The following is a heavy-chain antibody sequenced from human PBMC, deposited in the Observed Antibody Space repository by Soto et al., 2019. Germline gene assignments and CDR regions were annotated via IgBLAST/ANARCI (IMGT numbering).Heavy chain of an antibody. CDR2: ISSSGSTI. CDR1: GFTFSSYE. V-gene: IGHV3-48*03. J-gene: IGHJ4*02. Sequence: GGSLRLSCAASGFTFSSYEMNWVRQAPGKGLEWVSYISSSGSTIYYADSVKGRFTISRDNAKNSLYLQMNSLRAEDTAVYYCARSSVGSYFDYWGQGTLVTVSS. D-gene: IGHD1-26*01. CDR3: ARSSVGSYFDY.